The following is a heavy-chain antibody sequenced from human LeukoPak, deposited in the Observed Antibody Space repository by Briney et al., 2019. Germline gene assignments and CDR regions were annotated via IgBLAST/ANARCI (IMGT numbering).Heavy chain of an antibody. CDR2: ISYDGSNK. CDR3: ARRNHYESKESDY. CDR1: GFTFSTYG. J-gene: IGHJ4*02. D-gene: IGHD3-22*01. Sequence: GGSLRLSCAASGFTFSTYGMHWVRQAPGKGLERVAVISYDGSNKYYADSVKGRFTISRDNSKNTLYLEMNSLRAEDKAVYYCARRNHYESKESDYWGQGTLVTVSS. V-gene: IGHV3-30*03.